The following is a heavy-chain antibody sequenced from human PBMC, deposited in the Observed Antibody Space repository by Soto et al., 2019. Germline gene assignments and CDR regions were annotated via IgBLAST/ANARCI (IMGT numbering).Heavy chain of an antibody. Sequence: EVQLVQSGAVVKKPGQSLRISCQNSGYTFSNYWIAWVRQMPGKGLEWMGIIYPEDSDTRYSPSFQGQVTISADRSISTVYLQWSSLKASDTAMYYCARQKWVLGDLLSQPADYWGQGTLVIVSS. CDR3: ARQKWVLGDLLSQPADY. J-gene: IGHJ4*02. D-gene: IGHD3-10*01. CDR2: IYPEDSDT. CDR1: GYTFSNYW. V-gene: IGHV5-51*01.